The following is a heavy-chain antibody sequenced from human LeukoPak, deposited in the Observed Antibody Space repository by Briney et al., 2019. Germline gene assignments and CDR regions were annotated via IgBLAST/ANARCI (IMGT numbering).Heavy chain of an antibody. V-gene: IGHV4-61*02. CDR3: ARDAGSYVSYMDV. CDR1: VGSISTGTFS. Sequence: SETLSLTCTVSVGSISTGTFSWSWIRQPAGKGLEWIGRIYTTGTTNYSPSLKSRVTISIDTSKSHFSLRLTSVTAADTAIYYCARDAGSYVSYMDVWGKGTAVTVSS. J-gene: IGHJ6*03. D-gene: IGHD1-26*01. CDR2: IYTTGTT.